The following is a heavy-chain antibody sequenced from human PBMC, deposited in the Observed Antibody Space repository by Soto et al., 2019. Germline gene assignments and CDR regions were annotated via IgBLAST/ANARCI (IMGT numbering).Heavy chain of an antibody. J-gene: IGHJ6*02. V-gene: IGHV3-23*01. CDR3: TKSRRGILMVYGFGGMDV. CDR2: ISGSGDGT. D-gene: IGHD2-8*01. Sequence: WWSLRLSCAASGFTVNSHAMSWGRQAPGKGLEWVASISGSGDGTYYGDSVKGRFTISRDSSSSTLYLQMNNLRGEDTAVYFCTKSRRGILMVYGFGGMDVWGQGTTVTVSS. CDR1: GFTVNSHA.